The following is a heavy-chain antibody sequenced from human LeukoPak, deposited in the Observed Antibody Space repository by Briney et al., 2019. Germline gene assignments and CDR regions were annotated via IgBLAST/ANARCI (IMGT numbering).Heavy chain of an antibody. D-gene: IGHD3-10*01. V-gene: IGHV3-66*01. J-gene: IGHJ4*02. CDR2: IYSGGST. CDR1: GFTFSSYA. Sequence: GGSLRLSCAASGFTFSSYAMSWVRQAPGKGLEWVSVIYSGGSTYYADSVKGRFTISRDNSKNTLYLQMNSLRAEDTAVYYCARVARGWFGSRFDYWGQGTLVTVSS. CDR3: ARVARGWFGSRFDY.